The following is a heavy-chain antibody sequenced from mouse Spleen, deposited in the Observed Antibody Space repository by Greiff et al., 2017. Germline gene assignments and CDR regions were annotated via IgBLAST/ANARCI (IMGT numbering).Heavy chain of an antibody. CDR3: AVRLGYSMDY. CDR1: GYTFTSYW. Sequence: QVQLQQPGAELVMPGASVKLSCKASGYTFTSYWMHWVKQRPGQGLEWIGEIDPSDSYTNYNQKFKGKATLTVDKSSSTAYMQLSSLTSEDSAVYYCAVRLGYSMDYWGQGTSVTVSS. V-gene: IGHV1-69*01. D-gene: IGHD2-14*01. CDR2: IDPSDSYT. J-gene: IGHJ4*01.